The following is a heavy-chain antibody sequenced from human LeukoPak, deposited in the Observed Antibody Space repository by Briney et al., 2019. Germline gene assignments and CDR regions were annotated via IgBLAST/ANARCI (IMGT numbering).Heavy chain of an antibody. CDR1: GYTFTSYG. V-gene: IGHV1-18*01. CDR3: ATTPAGSKTPYYYGSGSPHDY. CDR2: IGAYNGNT. Sequence: ASVKVSCKASGYTFTSYGISWVRQAPGQGLEWMGWIGAYNGNTNYAQKLQGRVTMTTDTSTSTAYMELRSLRSDDTPRYYCATTPAGSKTPYYYGSGSPHDYWGQGTLVTVSS. J-gene: IGHJ4*02. D-gene: IGHD3-10*01.